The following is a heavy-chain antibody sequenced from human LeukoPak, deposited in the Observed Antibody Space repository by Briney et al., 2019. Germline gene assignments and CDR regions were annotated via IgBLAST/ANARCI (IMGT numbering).Heavy chain of an antibody. Sequence: ASVKVSCKGSGYTFTSIGLSWVRQAPGQGLEWMGGIIPIFGTANYAQKFQGRVTITADESTSTAYMELSSLRSEDTAVYYCARPYSSSSLGYYGMDVWGQGTTVTVSS. CDR1: GYTFTSIG. CDR3: ARPYSSSSLGYYGMDV. CDR2: IIPIFGTA. J-gene: IGHJ6*02. V-gene: IGHV1-69*13. D-gene: IGHD6-6*01.